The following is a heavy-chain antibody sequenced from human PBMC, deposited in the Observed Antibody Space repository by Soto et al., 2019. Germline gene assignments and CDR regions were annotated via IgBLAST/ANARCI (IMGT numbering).Heavy chain of an antibody. V-gene: IGHV1-69*08. CDR3: ARDRTFGGYCSGGSCYSALFDI. D-gene: IGHD2-15*01. Sequence: QVQLVQSGAEVKKPGSSVKVSCKASGGTFSSYTISWVRQAPGQGLEWMGRIIPILGIANYAQKFQGRVTITADKSTSTAYMELSSLRSEDTAVYYCARDRTFGGYCSGGSCYSALFDIWGQGTMVTVSS. CDR2: IIPILGIA. J-gene: IGHJ3*02. CDR1: GGTFSSYT.